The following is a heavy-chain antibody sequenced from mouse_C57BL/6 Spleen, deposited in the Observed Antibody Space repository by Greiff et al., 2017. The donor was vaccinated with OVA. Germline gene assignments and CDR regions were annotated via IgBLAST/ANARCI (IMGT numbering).Heavy chain of an antibody. D-gene: IGHD1-1*01. CDR1: GYTFTSYW. J-gene: IGHJ3*01. V-gene: IGHV1-7*01. Sequence: VQLQQSGAELAKPGASVKLSCKASGYTFTSYWMHWVNQRPGQGLEWIGYINPSSGYTKYNQKFKDKATLTADKSSSTAYMQLSSLTYEDSAVYYCARDYYGSSYGPWFAYWGQGTLVTVSA. CDR2: INPSSGYT. CDR3: ARDYYGSSYGPWFAY.